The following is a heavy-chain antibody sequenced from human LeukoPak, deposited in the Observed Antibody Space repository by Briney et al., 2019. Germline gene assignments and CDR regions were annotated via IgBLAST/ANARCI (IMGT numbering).Heavy chain of an antibody. CDR3: ARDYTDRYYGMDV. J-gene: IGHJ6*02. CDR2: IIPIFGTA. V-gene: IGHV1-69*13. Sequence: ASVKVSCKASGGTFSSYAISWVRQAPGHGLEWMGGIIPIFGTANYAQKFQGRVTITADESTSTAYMELSSLRSEDTAVYYCARDYTDRYYGMDVWGQGTTVTVSS. D-gene: IGHD4-11*01. CDR1: GGTFSSYA.